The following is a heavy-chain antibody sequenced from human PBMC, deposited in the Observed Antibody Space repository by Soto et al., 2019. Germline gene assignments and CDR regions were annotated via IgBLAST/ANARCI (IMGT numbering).Heavy chain of an antibody. CDR1: GGSFSGYY. Sequence: QVQLQQWGAGLLKPSETLSLTCAVYGGSFSGYYWSWIRQPPGKGLEWIGEINHSGSTNYNPSLKSRVTISVDTSKNQFSLKLSSVTAADTAVYYCARGRGRPHPYDFWSGYSSNRGRDYWGQGTLVTVSS. J-gene: IGHJ4*02. D-gene: IGHD3-3*01. CDR3: ARGRGRPHPYDFWSGYSSNRGRDY. CDR2: INHSGST. V-gene: IGHV4-34*01.